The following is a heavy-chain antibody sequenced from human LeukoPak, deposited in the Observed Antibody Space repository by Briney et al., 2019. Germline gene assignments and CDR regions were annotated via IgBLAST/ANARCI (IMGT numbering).Heavy chain of an antibody. CDR1: GYSFTSYW. D-gene: IGHD3-10*01. J-gene: IGHJ4*02. CDR3: ARLFAHYGSGNEDLRFDY. Sequence: GESLKISCKGSGYSFTSYWIGWVRQMPGKGLEWMGIIYPGDSDTRYSPSFQGQVTISADKSISTAYLQWSSLKASDTAMYYCARLFAHYGSGNEDLRFDYWGQGTLVTVSS. CDR2: IYPGDSDT. V-gene: IGHV5-51*01.